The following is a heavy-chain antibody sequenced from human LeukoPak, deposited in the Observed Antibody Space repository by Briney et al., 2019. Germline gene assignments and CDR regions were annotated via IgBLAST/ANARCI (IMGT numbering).Heavy chain of an antibody. J-gene: IGHJ4*02. V-gene: IGHV3-30*18. D-gene: IGHD3-10*01. CDR2: ISFDGGNK. CDR3: AKEGVTMPFDY. Sequence: PGGSLRLSCAASGFTFSSYAMSWVRQAPGKGLEWVAFISFDGGNKYYADSVKGRFTISRDNSKNTLYLQMNSLRAEDTAMYYCAKEGVTMPFDYWGQGTLVTVSS. CDR1: GFTFSSYA.